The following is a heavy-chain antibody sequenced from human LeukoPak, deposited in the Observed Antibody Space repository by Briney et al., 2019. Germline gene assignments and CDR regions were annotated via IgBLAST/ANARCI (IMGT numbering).Heavy chain of an antibody. Sequence: SGTLSLTCAVSGDSISSSNWWSWVRQPPGKGLEWIGEIFHSGNTNYNPSLKSRVTIPVDKSKNQFSLKLSSVTAADTAVYHCASLRRGFYDSSGYFDYWGQGTLVTVSS. CDR3: ASLRRGFYDSSGYFDY. V-gene: IGHV4-4*02. CDR1: GDSISSSNW. J-gene: IGHJ4*02. CDR2: IFHSGNT. D-gene: IGHD3-22*01.